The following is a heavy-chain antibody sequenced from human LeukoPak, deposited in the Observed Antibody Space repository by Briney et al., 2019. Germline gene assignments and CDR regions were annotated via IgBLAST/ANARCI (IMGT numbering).Heavy chain of an antibody. D-gene: IGHD2-15*01. Sequence: SETLSLTCTLSGGSISTYYWSWIRQPPGKGLEWIGYIYHSGSTNYNPSLKSRVTISVDTSKNQFSLKLSSVTAADTAVYYCARGGGYSSPIGYWGQGALVTVSS. CDR2: IYHSGST. V-gene: IGHV4-59*01. CDR1: GGSISTYY. J-gene: IGHJ4*02. CDR3: ARGGGYSSPIGY.